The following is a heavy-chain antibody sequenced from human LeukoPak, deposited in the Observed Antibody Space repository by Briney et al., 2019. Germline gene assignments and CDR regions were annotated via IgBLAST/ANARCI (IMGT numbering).Heavy chain of an antibody. CDR2: IYYSGST. J-gene: IGHJ4*02. D-gene: IGHD1-1*01. CDR3: ASGNWNLFDY. V-gene: IGHV4-39*01. CDR1: GGSISSSSYY. Sequence: PSETLSLTCTVSGGSISSSSYYWGWIRQPPGKGLEWIGSIYYSGSTYYNPSLKSRVTISVDPSKNQFSLKPSSVTAADTAVYYCASGNWNLFDYWGQGTLVTVSS.